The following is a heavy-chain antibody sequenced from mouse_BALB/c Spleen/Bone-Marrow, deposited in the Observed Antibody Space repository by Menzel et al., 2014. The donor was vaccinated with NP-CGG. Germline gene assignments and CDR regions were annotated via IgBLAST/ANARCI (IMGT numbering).Heavy chain of an antibody. CDR1: GFSLTSYG. D-gene: IGHD1-1*01. CDR2: IWSGGST. Sequence: QAQLQQSGPGLVQPSQSLSITCTVSGFSLTSYGVHWVRQSPGKGLEWLGVIWSGGSTDYNAAFISRLSISKDNSKSQVFFKMNSLQANDTAIYYCARNYYGSSYWYFDVWGAGTTVTVSS. V-gene: IGHV2-2*02. CDR3: ARNYYGSSYWYFDV. J-gene: IGHJ1*01.